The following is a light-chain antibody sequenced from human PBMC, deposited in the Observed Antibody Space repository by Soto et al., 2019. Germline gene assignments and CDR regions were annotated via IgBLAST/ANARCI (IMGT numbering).Light chain of an antibody. Sequence: DIQMTQSPSTLSASVGDRVTITCRASQSISSWLAWYQQKPGKAPKLLIYKASSLESGVPSRFSGSGSVTEFTLTISSLQPDDFATYYGQQYNTYPWTFGQGTKVEIK. J-gene: IGKJ1*01. CDR3: QQYNTYPWT. CDR2: KAS. V-gene: IGKV1-5*03. CDR1: QSISSW.